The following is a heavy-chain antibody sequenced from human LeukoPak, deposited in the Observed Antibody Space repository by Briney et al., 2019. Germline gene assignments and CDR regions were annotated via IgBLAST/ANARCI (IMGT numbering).Heavy chain of an antibody. J-gene: IGHJ4*02. CDR3: ARDGYSSSWYPLDY. CDR2: ISSSSSTI. D-gene: IGHD6-13*01. Sequence: AGGSLRLSCAASGFTFSSYSMNWVRQAPGKGLEWVSYISSSSSTIYYADSVKGRFTISRDNAKNSLYLQMNSLRAEDTAVYYCARDGYSSSWYPLDYWGQGTLVTVSS. CDR1: GFTFSSYS. V-gene: IGHV3-48*01.